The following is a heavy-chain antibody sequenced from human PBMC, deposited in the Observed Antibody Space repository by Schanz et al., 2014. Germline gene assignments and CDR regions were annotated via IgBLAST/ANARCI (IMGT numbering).Heavy chain of an antibody. CDR2: INLSGGST. J-gene: IGHJ6*02. D-gene: IGHD3-10*01. V-gene: IGHV1-46*01. Sequence: QVHLVQSGAEVHKPGASVKVSCKASGYTFTSYSMHWVRQAPGQGLEWMGIINLSGGSTNNAQKFQGRVTLTTDTSTSTAYMELRNLRSDDTAVYYCARAKRFGDMDVWGQGTTVTVSS. CDR3: ARAKRFGDMDV. CDR1: GYTFTSYS.